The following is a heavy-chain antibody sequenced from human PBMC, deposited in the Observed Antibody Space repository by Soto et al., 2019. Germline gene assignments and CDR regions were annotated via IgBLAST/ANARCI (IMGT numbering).Heavy chain of an antibody. J-gene: IGHJ4*02. CDR3: AKPYYYGSGSYGGFDY. CDR2: IGNTGDGT. D-gene: IGHD3-10*01. V-gene: IGHV3-23*01. CDR1: GFTFSSYA. Sequence: EVQLLESGGGLVQPGGSLRVSCAASGFTFSSYAMSWLRQTPGKGLEWVSAIGNTGDGTYYADSVKGRFTISRDNSRNTLYLQMNSLRAEDTAIYYCAKPYYYGSGSYGGFDYWGLGTLVTVSS.